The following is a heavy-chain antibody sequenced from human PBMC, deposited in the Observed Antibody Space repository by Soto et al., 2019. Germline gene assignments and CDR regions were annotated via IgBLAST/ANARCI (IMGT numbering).Heavy chain of an antibody. CDR1: GFTFSSYA. Sequence: SLRLSCAASGFTFSSYARSWVRQAPGKGLEWVSAISGSGGSTYYADSVKGRFTISRDNSKNTLYLQMNSLRAEDTAVYYCAKVDIVATTDDLDYWGQGTLVTVS. J-gene: IGHJ4*02. D-gene: IGHD5-12*01. V-gene: IGHV3-23*01. CDR2: ISGSGGST. CDR3: AKVDIVATTDDLDY.